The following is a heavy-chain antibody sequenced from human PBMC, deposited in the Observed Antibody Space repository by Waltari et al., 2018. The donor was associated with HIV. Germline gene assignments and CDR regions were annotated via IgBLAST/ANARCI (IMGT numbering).Heavy chain of an antibody. CDR2: ISAYNGNR. V-gene: IGHV1-18*01. CDR1: GYTFTRYG. D-gene: IGHD3-9*01. J-gene: IGHJ4*02. CDR3: ARYPEAFDWLLGPYYFDS. Sequence: QVQLVQSGAEVKKPGDPVNVSCKASGYTFTRYGISWVRQAPGQGLEWMGWISAYNGNRNYAQKFQGRVTMTTDTSTITAYMELRSLRSDDTAVYYCARYPEAFDWLLGPYYFDSWGQGTLVTVSS.